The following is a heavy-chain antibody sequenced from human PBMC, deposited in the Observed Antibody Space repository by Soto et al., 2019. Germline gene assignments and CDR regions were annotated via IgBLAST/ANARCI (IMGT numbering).Heavy chain of an antibody. CDR2: IFNTGVT. J-gene: IGHJ3*02. CDR3: AKTSMVRGLTYDAFDI. CDR1: GFSVSNNY. Sequence: EVQLVESGGGLVQPGGSLRLSCAASGFSVSNNYISWVRQAPEKGLEWVSIIFNTGVTYYTDSVEGRFTISRHNSKNMLYLQMNSLRAEDTAVYYCAKTSMVRGLTYDAFDIWGQGTKVTVSS. V-gene: IGHV3-53*04. D-gene: IGHD3-10*01.